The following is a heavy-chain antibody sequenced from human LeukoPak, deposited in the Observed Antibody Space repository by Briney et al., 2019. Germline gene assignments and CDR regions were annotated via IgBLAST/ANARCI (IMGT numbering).Heavy chain of an antibody. CDR3: ARLSFGSGNHWFDP. J-gene: IGHJ5*02. D-gene: IGHD3-10*01. CDR2: IYHSGST. Sequence: SETLSLTCGVSGGSISNSNWWSWVRQPPGKGLERIGEIYHSGSTNYNPSLKSRVTISLDTSKNQFSLKLSSVTAADTAMYYCARLSFGSGNHWFDPWGQGTLVTVSS. CDR1: GGSISNSNW. V-gene: IGHV4-4*02.